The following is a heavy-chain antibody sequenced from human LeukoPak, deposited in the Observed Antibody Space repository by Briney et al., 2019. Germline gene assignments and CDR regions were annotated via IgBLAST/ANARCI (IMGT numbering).Heavy chain of an antibody. CDR3: SRDGRLGDWNYFDY. D-gene: IGHD2-21*02. Sequence: SETLSLTCIVSDGSINSYAWNWIRQPAGKGLEWIGRFYTSGSTNYNPSLKSRVTMSVDTSKSQFSLTLNSVTAADTAVYYCSRDGRLGDWNYFDYWGQGTQVTVSS. CDR2: FYTSGST. CDR1: DGSINSYA. J-gene: IGHJ4*02. V-gene: IGHV4-4*07.